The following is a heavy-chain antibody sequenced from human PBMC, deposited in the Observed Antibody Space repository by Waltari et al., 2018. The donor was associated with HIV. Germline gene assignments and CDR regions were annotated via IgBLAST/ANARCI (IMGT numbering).Heavy chain of an antibody. CDR1: GYSISSGYY. J-gene: IGHJ4*02. D-gene: IGHD4-17*01. CDR3: ARGYYGDYGEGIGY. CDR2: IYHSGST. V-gene: IGHV4-38-2*01. Sequence: QVQLQESGPGLVKPSETLSLTCAVSGYSISSGYYWGWIRQPPGKGLEWIGSIYHSGSTYYNPSLKSRVTISVDTSKNQFSLKLSSVTAADTAVYYCARGYYGDYGEGIGYWGQGTLVTVSS.